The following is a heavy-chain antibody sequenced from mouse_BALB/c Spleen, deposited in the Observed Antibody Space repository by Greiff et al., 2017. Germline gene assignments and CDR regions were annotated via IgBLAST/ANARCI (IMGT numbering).Heavy chain of an antibody. CDR1: GFTFSDYY. Sequence: DVMLVESGGGLVKPGGSLKLSCAASGFTFSDYYMYWVRQTPEKRLEWVATISDGGSYTYYPDSVKGRFTISRDNAKNNLYMQMSSLKSEDTAMYYCARVRYYYAMDYWGQGTSVTVSS. J-gene: IGHJ4*01. D-gene: IGHD1-1*01. CDR2: ISDGGSYT. V-gene: IGHV5-4*02. CDR3: ARVRYYYAMDY.